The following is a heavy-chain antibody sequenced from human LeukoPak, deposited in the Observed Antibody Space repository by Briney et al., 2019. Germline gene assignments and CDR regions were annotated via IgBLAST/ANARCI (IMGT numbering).Heavy chain of an antibody. CDR3: ARSSTYGLGYFDY. V-gene: IGHV3-53*01. CDR2: IYTGGTT. Sequence: GGSLRLSCAASGFTVSSNYMSWVRQAPGKGLEWVSVIYTGGTTYYADSVKVRFTICRDNSQNTLYLQMNSLRAEDTAVYYCARSSTYGLGYFDYWGKGTLVTVSS. CDR1: GFTVSSNY. D-gene: IGHD3-10*01. J-gene: IGHJ4*02.